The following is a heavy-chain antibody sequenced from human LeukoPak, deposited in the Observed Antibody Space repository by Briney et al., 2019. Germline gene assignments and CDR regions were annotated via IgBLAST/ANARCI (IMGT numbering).Heavy chain of an antibody. CDR1: GYTFTGYY. J-gene: IGHJ5*02. V-gene: IGHV1-46*01. CDR2: INPTGGST. D-gene: IGHD1-26*01. Sequence: ASVKVSCKASGYTFTGYYMHWVRQAPGQGLEWMGLINPTGGSTGYAQKFQGRVNMTRDMSTSTDYMELSSLRSEDTAIYYCARDNSVGDNAWWFDPWGQGTLVTVSS. CDR3: ARDNSVGDNAWWFDP.